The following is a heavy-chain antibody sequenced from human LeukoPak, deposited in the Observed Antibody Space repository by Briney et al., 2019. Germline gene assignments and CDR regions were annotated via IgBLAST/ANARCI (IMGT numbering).Heavy chain of an antibody. CDR3: AGAEGIAVARLRFDYYYYMDV. CDR1: GGTFSSYA. D-gene: IGHD6-19*01. CDR2: IIPIFGTA. J-gene: IGHJ6*03. V-gene: IGHV1-69*05. Sequence: ASVKVSCKASGGTFSSYAISWVRQAPGQGLEWMGGIIPIFGTANYAQKFQGRVTITTDESTSTAYMELSSLRSEDTAVNYCAGAEGIAVARLRFDYYYYMDVWGKGTTVTVSS.